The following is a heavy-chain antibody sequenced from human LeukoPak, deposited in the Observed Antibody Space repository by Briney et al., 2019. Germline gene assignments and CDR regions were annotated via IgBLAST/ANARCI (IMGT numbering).Heavy chain of an antibody. J-gene: IGHJ6*03. Sequence: GASVKVSCKASGYTFTSYGISWVRQAPGRGLEWMGWISAYNGNTNYAQKLQGRVTMTTDTSTSTAYMELRSLRSDDTAVYYCARVIVVVPAAPEAFYYYYYMDVWGKGTTVTVSS. V-gene: IGHV1-18*01. CDR2: ISAYNGNT. D-gene: IGHD2-2*01. CDR3: ARVIVVVPAAPEAFYYYYYMDV. CDR1: GYTFTSYG.